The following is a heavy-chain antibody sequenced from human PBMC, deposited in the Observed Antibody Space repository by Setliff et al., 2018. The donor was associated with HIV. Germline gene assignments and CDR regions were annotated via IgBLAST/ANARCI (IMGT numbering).Heavy chain of an antibody. CDR3: ARDKEYQLLLPPYAIGTHMDV. CDR1: GGTFSSYV. D-gene: IGHD2-2*01. CDR2: IIPIIGTA. Sequence: GASVKVSCKASGGTFSSYVISWVRQAPGQGLEWMGRIIPIIGTANYAQKFQGRVTITADKSTSTAYMELSSLRSEDTAVYYCARDKEYQLLLPPYAIGTHMDVWGKGTTVTVSS. V-gene: IGHV1-69*04. J-gene: IGHJ6*03.